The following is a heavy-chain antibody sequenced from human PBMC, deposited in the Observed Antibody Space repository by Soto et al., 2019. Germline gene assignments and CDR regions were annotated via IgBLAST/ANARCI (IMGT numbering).Heavy chain of an antibody. V-gene: IGHV4-31*01. D-gene: IGHD3-10*01. J-gene: IGHJ4*02. CDR3: ARRGRITMVRGVIPSSYYFDY. CDR2: IYYSGST. Sequence: QVQLQESGPGLVKPSQTLSLTCTVSGGSISSGGYYWSWIRQHPGKGLEWIGYIYYSGSTYYNPSLKSPVTISVDTSKNQFSLKLSSVTAADTAVYYCARRGRITMVRGVIPSSYYFDYWGQGTLVTVSS. CDR1: GGSISSGGYY.